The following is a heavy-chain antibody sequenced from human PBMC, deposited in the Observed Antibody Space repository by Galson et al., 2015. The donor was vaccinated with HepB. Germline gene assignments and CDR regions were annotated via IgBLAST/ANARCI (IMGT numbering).Heavy chain of an antibody. CDR2: VYYDGSI. J-gene: IGHJ3*02. V-gene: IGHV4-61*01. Sequence: SETLSLTCTVSGGSVSSGNYYWTWIRQPPGKGLEWIGYVYYDGSINYNPSLGSRVTMSVDTPRSQFSLKLKSVTAADTAVYYCAREDLTAFALDIWGQGTMVTVSS. CDR1: GGSVSSGNYY. CDR3: AREDLTAFALDI. D-gene: IGHD7-27*01.